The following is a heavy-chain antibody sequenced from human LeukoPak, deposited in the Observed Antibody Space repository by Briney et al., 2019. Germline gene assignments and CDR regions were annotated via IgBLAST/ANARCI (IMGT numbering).Heavy chain of an antibody. V-gene: IGHV3-30*18. CDR3: AKGDGIAVLGY. D-gene: IGHD6-19*01. CDR1: GSTFSSYG. CDR2: ISYDGSNK. J-gene: IGHJ4*02. Sequence: GGSLRLSCAASGSTFSSYGMHWVRQAPGKGLEWVAVISYDGSNKYYADSVKGRFTISRDNSKNTLYLQMNSLRAEDTAVYYCAKGDGIAVLGYWGQGTLVTVSS.